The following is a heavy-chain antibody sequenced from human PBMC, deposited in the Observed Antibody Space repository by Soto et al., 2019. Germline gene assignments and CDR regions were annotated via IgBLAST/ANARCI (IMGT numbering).Heavy chain of an antibody. Sequence: QVQLVQSGPEVKKPGASVKVSCKTSGYTFTSYGITWVRQAPGQGLEWMGWITTDKGKTTYAQKFQGRVTMPTDTSTSAAYMDLRSLRSDDTAVYYCATRSPAFDYWGQGTLVAVSS. CDR1: GYTFTSYG. V-gene: IGHV1-18*01. CDR2: ITTDKGKT. CDR3: ATRSPAFDY. J-gene: IGHJ4*02.